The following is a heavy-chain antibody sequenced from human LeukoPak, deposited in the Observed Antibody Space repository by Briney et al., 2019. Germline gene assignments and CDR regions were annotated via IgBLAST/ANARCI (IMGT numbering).Heavy chain of an antibody. CDR2: LYSGGTT. Sequence: GGSLRLSCAASGFTVSDNYMSWVRQAPGKGLEWVSVLYSGGTTYYADPVKGRFAISRDNSKNTLYLQMSSLRAEDTAVYYCVRDRWPGLGDFWGQGTTVTASS. D-gene: IGHD6-19*01. V-gene: IGHV3-66*01. CDR1: GFTVSDNY. J-gene: IGHJ6*02. CDR3: VRDRWPGLGDF.